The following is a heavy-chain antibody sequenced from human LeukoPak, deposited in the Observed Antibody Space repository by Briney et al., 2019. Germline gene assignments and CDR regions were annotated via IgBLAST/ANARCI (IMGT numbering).Heavy chain of an antibody. Sequence: ASVKVSCKASGYTFTSYHLHWVRQAPGQGLEWMEIINPSGGSPNYAQKFQGRVTMTRDMSTSTVNMELSSLRSEDTAVYYCARAQGSYYHYYMDVWGKGTTVTVSS. CDR1: GYTFTSYH. D-gene: IGHD1-26*01. CDR2: INPSGGSP. CDR3: ARAQGSYYHYYMDV. V-gene: IGHV1-46*01. J-gene: IGHJ6*03.